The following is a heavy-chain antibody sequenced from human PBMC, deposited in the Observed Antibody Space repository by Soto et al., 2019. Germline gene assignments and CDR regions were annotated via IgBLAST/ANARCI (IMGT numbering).Heavy chain of an antibody. Sequence: GGSLRLSCAASGFVFSSYAMSWVRQAPGKGLKWVSAISGSGTTAYYADSVKGRFIFSRDNSKNTLYLQMNSLRAEDTAVYYCAKNPGYYYDSTGYHFDYWGQGTLVTVSS. V-gene: IGHV3-23*01. CDR3: AKNPGYYYDSTGYHFDY. D-gene: IGHD3-22*01. J-gene: IGHJ4*02. CDR1: GFVFSSYA. CDR2: ISGSGTTA.